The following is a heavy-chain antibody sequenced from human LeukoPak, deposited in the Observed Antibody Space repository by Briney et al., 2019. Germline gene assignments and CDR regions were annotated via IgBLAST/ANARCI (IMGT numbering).Heavy chain of an antibody. Sequence: GGPLRLSCAASGFTFSSYEMNWVRQAPGKGLEWVSYISSSGSTIYYADSVKGRFTISRDNAKNSLYLQMNSLRAEDTAVYYCARARLREFDAFDIWGQGTMVTVSS. CDR3: ARARLREFDAFDI. V-gene: IGHV3-48*03. CDR1: GFTFSSYE. J-gene: IGHJ3*02. CDR2: ISSSGSTI. D-gene: IGHD3-16*01.